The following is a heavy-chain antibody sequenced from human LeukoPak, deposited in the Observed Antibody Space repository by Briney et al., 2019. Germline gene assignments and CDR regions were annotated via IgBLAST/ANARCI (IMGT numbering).Heavy chain of an antibody. CDR1: GFTFSSYA. Sequence: GGSLRLSCAASGFTFSSYAMRWVRQAPGKGLEWVSGISGSGDNTYYADSVKGRFTISRDDSKNTLYVQVNSLGAEDTAAYYCAKGSYYDSSGSFYFDYWGQGTLVTVSS. V-gene: IGHV3-23*01. CDR2: ISGSGDNT. J-gene: IGHJ4*02. D-gene: IGHD3-22*01. CDR3: AKGSYYDSSGSFYFDY.